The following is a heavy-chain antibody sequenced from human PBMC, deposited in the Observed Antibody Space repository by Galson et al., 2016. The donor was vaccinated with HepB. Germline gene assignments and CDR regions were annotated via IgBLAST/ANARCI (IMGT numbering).Heavy chain of an antibody. Sequence: SVKVSCKASGYNFLSYGISWVRQAPGQGLEWMGRIRTHNGNTNYAQKVQGRVTLTADTSTTTVYMELGSLRPDDTAIYYCARDWGFLGGVTQNWFDPWGQGTLVIVSS. CDR2: IRTHNGNT. CDR1: GYNFLSYG. D-gene: IGHD3-16*01. CDR3: ARDWGFLGGVTQNWFDP. J-gene: IGHJ5*02. V-gene: IGHV1-18*01.